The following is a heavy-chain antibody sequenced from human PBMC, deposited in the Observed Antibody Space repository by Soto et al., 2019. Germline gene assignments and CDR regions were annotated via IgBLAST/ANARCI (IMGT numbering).Heavy chain of an antibody. CDR3: ARLPNYDFWSGYYRGDYYYYYMDV. J-gene: IGHJ6*03. CDR2: IYYSGST. Sequence: SETLSLTCTVSGGSISSYYWSWIRQPPGKGLEWIGYIYYSGSTNYNPSLKSRVTISVDTSKNQFSLKLSSVTAADTAVYYCARLPNYDFWSGYYRGDYYYYYMDVWGKGTTVTVSS. V-gene: IGHV4-59*01. D-gene: IGHD3-3*01. CDR1: GGSISSYY.